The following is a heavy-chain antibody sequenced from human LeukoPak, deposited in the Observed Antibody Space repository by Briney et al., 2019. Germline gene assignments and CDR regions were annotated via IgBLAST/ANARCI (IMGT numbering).Heavy chain of an antibody. J-gene: IGHJ4*02. D-gene: IGHD1-7*01. V-gene: IGHV3-48*03. CDR2: ISSSGSTI. Sequence: GGSLRLSCAASGFTFSSYEMNWVRQAPGKGLEWVSYISSSGSTIYYADSVKGRFTMSRDNSKNTLYLQMNSLRAEDTAVYYCAKVLVGTTCFEYWGQGTLVTVSS. CDR1: GFTFSSYE. CDR3: AKVLVGTTCFEY.